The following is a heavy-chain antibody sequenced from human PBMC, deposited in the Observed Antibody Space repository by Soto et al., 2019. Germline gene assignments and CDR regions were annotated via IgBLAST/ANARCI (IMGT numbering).Heavy chain of an antibody. CDR3: ASPTGVNHGGNSGMDV. Sequence: SETLSLTCAVYGGSFSGYYWSWIRQPPGKGLEWIGEINHSGSTNYNPSLKSRVTISVDTSKNQFSLKLSSVTAADTAVYYCASPTGVNHGGNSGMDVWGQGTTVTVSS. D-gene: IGHD2-15*01. CDR2: INHSGST. J-gene: IGHJ6*02. CDR1: GGSFSGYY. V-gene: IGHV4-34*01.